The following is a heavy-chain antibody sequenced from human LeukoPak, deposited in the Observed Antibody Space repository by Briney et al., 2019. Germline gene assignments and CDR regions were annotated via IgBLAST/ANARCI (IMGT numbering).Heavy chain of an antibody. J-gene: IGHJ4*02. Sequence: GGSLRLSCAASGFTFRNYSMNWVRQAPGKGLEWVSGISDSGGTTDYADSVNGRFAISRDNSNNTLYLQMNSLRAEDTAVYYCAKARSGSSSSCYNYWGQGTLVTVSS. CDR2: ISDSGGTT. V-gene: IGHV3-23*01. D-gene: IGHD2-2*02. CDR3: AKARSGSSSSCYNY. CDR1: GFTFRNYS.